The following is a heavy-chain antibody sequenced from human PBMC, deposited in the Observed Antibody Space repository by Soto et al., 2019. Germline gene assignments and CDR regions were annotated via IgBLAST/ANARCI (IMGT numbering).Heavy chain of an antibody. D-gene: IGHD2-15*01. CDR2: IYYSGYT. CDR1: GGSISSHY. V-gene: IGHV4-59*11. Sequence: QVQLQESGPGLVKPSETLSLTCNVSGGSISSHYWSWIRQPPGKGLEWIGYIYYSGYTNYNPSLKSRVTISVDTAKKQFSLTLNSVPAADPAVYYCATVAMTSPKVFEYWCQGTLVSVSS. CDR3: ATVAMTSPKVFEY. J-gene: IGHJ4*02.